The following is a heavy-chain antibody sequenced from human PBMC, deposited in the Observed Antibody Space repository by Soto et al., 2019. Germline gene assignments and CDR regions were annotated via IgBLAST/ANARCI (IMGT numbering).Heavy chain of an antibody. Sequence: SVKVSCKASGGTFSSYAISWVRQAPGQGLEWMGGIIPIFGTADYAQRFQGRVTITADESTSTAYMELSSLRSEDTAVYYCALHYGSGSNYYYYGMDVWGQGTTVTVS. CDR1: GGTFSSYA. CDR2: IIPIFGTA. CDR3: ALHYGSGSNYYYYGMDV. J-gene: IGHJ6*02. D-gene: IGHD3-10*01. V-gene: IGHV1-69*13.